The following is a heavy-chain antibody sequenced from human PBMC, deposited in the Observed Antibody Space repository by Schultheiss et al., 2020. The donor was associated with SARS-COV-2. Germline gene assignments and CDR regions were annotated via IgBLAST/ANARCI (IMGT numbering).Heavy chain of an antibody. Sequence: SETLSLTCTVSGGSVSSGSYYWSWIRQPPGKGLEWIGYIYYSGSTYYNPSLKSRVTISVDTSKNQFSLKLSSVTAADTAVYYCARGSSGYYYGMDVWGQGTTVTVSS. V-gene: IGHV4-61*01. CDR1: GGSVSSGSYY. D-gene: IGHD2-15*01. CDR3: ARGSSGYYYGMDV. CDR2: IYYSGST. J-gene: IGHJ6*02.